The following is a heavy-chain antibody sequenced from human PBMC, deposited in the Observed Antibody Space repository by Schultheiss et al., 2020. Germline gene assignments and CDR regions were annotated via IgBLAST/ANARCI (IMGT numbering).Heavy chain of an antibody. CDR2: IIPIFGTA. Sequence: SVKVSCKASGYHFTSYAIHGVRQAPGQRLEWMGGIIPIFGTANYAQKFQGRVTITADESTSTAYMELSSLRSEDTAVYYCARDLSSSSWLWDWFDPWGQGTLVNVYS. V-gene: IGHV1-69*13. J-gene: IGHJ5*02. D-gene: IGHD6-13*01. CDR3: ARDLSSSSWLWDWFDP. CDR1: GYHFTSYA.